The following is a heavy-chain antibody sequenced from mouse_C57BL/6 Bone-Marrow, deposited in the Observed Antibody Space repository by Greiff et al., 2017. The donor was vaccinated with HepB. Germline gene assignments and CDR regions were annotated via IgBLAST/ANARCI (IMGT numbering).Heavy chain of an antibody. Sequence: EVKLEESGGGLVKPGGSLKLSCAASGFTFSSYAMSWVRQTPEKRLAWVATISDGGSYIFYPDNVKGRFTISRDNAKNHLYLQMSHLKSEDTAMYYCARESDGYYVYWGQGTLVTVSA. J-gene: IGHJ3*01. CDR1: GFTFSSYA. CDR2: ISDGGSYI. D-gene: IGHD2-3*01. V-gene: IGHV5-4*01. CDR3: ARESDGYYVY.